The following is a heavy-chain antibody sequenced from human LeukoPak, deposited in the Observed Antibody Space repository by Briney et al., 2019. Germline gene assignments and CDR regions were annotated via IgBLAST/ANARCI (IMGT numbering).Heavy chain of an antibody. J-gene: IGHJ4*02. D-gene: IGHD3-3*01. V-gene: IGHV1-24*01. CDR3: ATGGSDSWSNFLGFDY. Sequence: ASVKVCCKVSGYTLTELSMHWVRQAPGKGLEWMGGSDPEDGETIYAQKFQGRVTMTEDTSTDTAYMELSSLRSEDTAVYYCATGGSDSWSNFLGFDYWGQGTLVTVSS. CDR2: SDPEDGET. CDR1: GYTLTELS.